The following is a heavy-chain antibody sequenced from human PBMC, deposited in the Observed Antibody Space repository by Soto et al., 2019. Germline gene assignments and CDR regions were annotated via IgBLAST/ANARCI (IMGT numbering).Heavy chain of an antibody. CDR3: AREEGSAYNFGYGMDV. CDR1: GFTVRTNF. Sequence: GGSLRLSCAASGFTVRTNFMNWVRQAPGKGLEWVAIIYNGGRPDYADSVKGRFTVSRDNSKNTLYLQMNSLRVEDTGVYYCAREEGSAYNFGYGMDVWGQGTTVTVSS. CDR2: IYNGGRP. D-gene: IGHD5-18*01. V-gene: IGHV3-53*01. J-gene: IGHJ6*02.